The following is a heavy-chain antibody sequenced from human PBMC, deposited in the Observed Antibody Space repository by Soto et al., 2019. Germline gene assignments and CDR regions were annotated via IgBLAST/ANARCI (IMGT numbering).Heavy chain of an antibody. V-gene: IGHV4-39*01. Sequence: PSETLSLTCTVSGGSISSSSYYWGWIRQPPGKGLEWIGSIYYSGSTYYNSSLKSRVIISVDTSKNQFSLKLSSVTAADTAVYYCARYKDYDILTGYPIDYWGQGTLVTVSS. D-gene: IGHD3-9*01. CDR1: GGSISSSSYY. J-gene: IGHJ4*02. CDR2: IYYSGST. CDR3: ARYKDYDILTGYPIDY.